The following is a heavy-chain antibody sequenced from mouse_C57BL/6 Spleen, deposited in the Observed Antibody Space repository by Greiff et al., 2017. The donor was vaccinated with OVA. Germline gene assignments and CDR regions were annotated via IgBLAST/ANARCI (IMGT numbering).Heavy chain of an antibody. CDR1: GYAFTNYL. CDR2: INPGSGGT. J-gene: IGHJ4*01. V-gene: IGHV1-54*01. D-gene: IGHD2-1*01. CDR3: ARSDYYGNYGYAMDY. Sequence: QVQLQQSGAELVRPGTSVKVSCKASGYAFTNYLIEWVKQRPGQGLEWIGVINPGSGGTNYNEKFKGKATLTADKSSSTAYMQLSSLTSEDSAVYFCARSDYYGNYGYAMDYWGQGTSVTVSS.